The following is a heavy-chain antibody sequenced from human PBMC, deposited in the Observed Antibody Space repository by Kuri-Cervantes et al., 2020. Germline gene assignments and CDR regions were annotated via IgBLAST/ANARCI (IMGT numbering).Heavy chain of an antibody. J-gene: IGHJ4*02. CDR2: IRYDGSNK. CDR1: GFTFSSNG. Sequence: GGSLRLSCAASGFTFSSNGMHWVRQAPGKGLEWVAFIRYDGSNKYYADSVKGRFTISRDNSKNTLNPQMSSLRAEDTAVYYCAKDYYDTSGAYWGQGTLVTVSS. V-gene: IGHV3-30*02. D-gene: IGHD3-22*01. CDR3: AKDYYDTSGAY.